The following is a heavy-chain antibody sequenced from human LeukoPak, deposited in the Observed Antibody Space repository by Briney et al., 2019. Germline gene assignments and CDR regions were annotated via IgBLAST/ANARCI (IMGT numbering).Heavy chain of an antibody. CDR1: GGSISSGSYY. Sequence: PSQTLSLTCTVSGGSISSGSYYWSWIRQPAGKGLEWIGRIYTSGSTNYNPSLKSRVTISVDTSKNQFSLKLSSVTAADTAVYYCAREISSTSCYTCWFDPGAREPWSPSPQ. J-gene: IGHJ5*02. D-gene: IGHD2-2*02. CDR2: IYTSGST. CDR3: AREISSTSCYTCWFDP. V-gene: IGHV4-61*02.